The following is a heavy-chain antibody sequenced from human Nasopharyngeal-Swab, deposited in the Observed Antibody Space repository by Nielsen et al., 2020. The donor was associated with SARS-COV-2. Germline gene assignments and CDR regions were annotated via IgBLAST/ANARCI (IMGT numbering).Heavy chain of an antibody. V-gene: IGHV3-7*04. J-gene: IGHJ3*02. CDR3: ARESVVTGMDDATDI. D-gene: IGHD2-21*02. CDR2: IKQDGSEQ. Sequence: GGSLRLSCAASGFPLSHYYMTWVHQPPGKGLEWVSNIKQDGSEQFYADSVKGRFTISRDNAKNSLYLQMDSLRADDTAVYYCARESVVTGMDDATDIWGQGTMVTVSS. CDR1: GFPLSHYY.